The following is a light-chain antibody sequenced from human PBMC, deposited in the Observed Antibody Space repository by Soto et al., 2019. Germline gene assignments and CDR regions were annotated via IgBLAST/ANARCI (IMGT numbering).Light chain of an antibody. J-gene: IGLJ1*01. CDR3: CSHAGSYTFYV. V-gene: IGLV2-11*01. CDR2: DVS. CDR1: SSDVGGYNY. Sequence: QSALTQPRSVSGSPGQSVTISCTGTSSDVGGYNYVSWYQQHPGKAPRLMIYDVSKRPSGVPDRFSGSKSGNTASLTISGLQAEDEADYYCCSHAGSYTFYVFGIGTKVTVL.